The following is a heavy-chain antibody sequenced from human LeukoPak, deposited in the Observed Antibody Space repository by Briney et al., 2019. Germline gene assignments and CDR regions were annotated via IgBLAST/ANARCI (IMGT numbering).Heavy chain of an antibody. CDR2: INSDGRST. CDR3: ARVAYGSSWYVDY. CDR1: GFAFSSYW. D-gene: IGHD6-13*01. V-gene: IGHV3-74*01. Sequence: GGSLRLSCAASGFAFSSYWMHWVRQVPGKGLVWVSRINSDGRSTSYADSVKGRFTISRDNAKNTLYLQMNSLTAEDTAVYYCARVAYGSSWYVDYWGQGNLVTVSS. J-gene: IGHJ4*02.